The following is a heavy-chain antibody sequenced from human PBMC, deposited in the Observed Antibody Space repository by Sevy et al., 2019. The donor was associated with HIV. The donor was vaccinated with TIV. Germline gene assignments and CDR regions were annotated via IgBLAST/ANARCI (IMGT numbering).Heavy chain of an antibody. Sequence: GGSLRLSCAASVFTFSSYAMSWVRQAPGKGLEWVSAISGSGGSTYYADSVKGRFTISRDNSKNTLYLQMNSLRAEDTAVYYCAKDLYYYDSSGYYTFDYWGQGTLVTVSS. V-gene: IGHV3-23*01. J-gene: IGHJ4*02. CDR3: AKDLYYYDSSGYYTFDY. D-gene: IGHD3-22*01. CDR1: VFTFSSYA. CDR2: ISGSGGST.